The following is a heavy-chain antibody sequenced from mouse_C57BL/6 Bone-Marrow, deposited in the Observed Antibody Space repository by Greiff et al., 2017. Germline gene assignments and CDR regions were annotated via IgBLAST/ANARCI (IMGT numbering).Heavy chain of an antibody. Sequence: VQLKESGPGLVKPSQSLSLTCSVTGYSITSGYYWNWIRQFPGNKLEWMGYISYDGSNNYNPSLKNRISITRDTSKNQFFLKLNSVTTEDTATYYCARKRCWYFDVWGTGTTVTVSS. J-gene: IGHJ1*03. CDR2: ISYDGSN. D-gene: IGHD1-1*01. CDR3: ARKRCWYFDV. V-gene: IGHV3-6*01. CDR1: GYSITSGYY.